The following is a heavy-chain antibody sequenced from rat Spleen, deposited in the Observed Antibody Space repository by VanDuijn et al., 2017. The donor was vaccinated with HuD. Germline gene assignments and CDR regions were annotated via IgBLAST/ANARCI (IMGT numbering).Heavy chain of an antibody. D-gene: IGHD1-11*01. J-gene: IGHJ3*01. V-gene: IGHV5S10*01. CDR3: ARHGGLRDWFAY. Sequence: EVQLVESGGGLVQPGRSLKLSCAASGFTFSDYNMAWVRQSPKKGLEWVATIIYDGSRTFYRDSVKGRCTISRDNAKSTLYLQMNSLRSEDTATYYCARHGGLRDWFAYWGQGTLVTVSS. CDR1: GFTFSDYN. CDR2: IIYDGSRT.